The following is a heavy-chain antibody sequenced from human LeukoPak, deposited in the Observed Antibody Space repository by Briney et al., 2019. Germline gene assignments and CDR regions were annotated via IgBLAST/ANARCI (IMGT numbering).Heavy chain of an antibody. CDR2: ITAYNANT. V-gene: IGHV1-18*01. J-gene: IGHJ4*02. CDR1: GYTFTSFG. Sequence: ASVKVACKASGYTFTSFGISWVRQAPGQGLEWMGWITAYNANTNYAQRLQGRVTMTTDTSTSTAYMELRSLRSDDTAVYYCARDTIVGTTYDYWGQGTLVTVSS. D-gene: IGHD1-26*01. CDR3: ARDTIVGTTYDY.